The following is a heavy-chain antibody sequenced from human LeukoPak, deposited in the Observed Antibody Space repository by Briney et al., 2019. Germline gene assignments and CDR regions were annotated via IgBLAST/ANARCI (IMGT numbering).Heavy chain of an antibody. CDR1: GGSISIGGYY. D-gene: IGHD6-13*01. CDR3: ARDTLSIAAAGTYYYYYGMDV. J-gene: IGHJ6*02. CDR2: IYYSGST. V-gene: IGHV4-31*03. Sequence: SETLSLTCSVSGGSISIGGYYWSWIRQHPGKGLEWIGYIYYSGSTYYNPSLKSRVTISVDTSKNQFSLKLSSVTAAGTALYYCARDTLSIAAAGTYYYYYGMDVWGQGTTVTVSS.